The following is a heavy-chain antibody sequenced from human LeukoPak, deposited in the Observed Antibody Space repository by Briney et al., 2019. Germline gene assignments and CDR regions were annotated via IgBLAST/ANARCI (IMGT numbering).Heavy chain of an antibody. V-gene: IGHV3-23*01. Sequence: PGGSLRLSCAASGFTFSSYAMSWVRQAPGKGLEWVSAISGSGGSTYYADSVKGRFTISRDNSKNTLYLQMNSLRAEDTAVYYCAKDKSGAAAPGGWFDPWGQGTLVTVSS. CDR3: AKDKSGAAAPGGWFDP. CDR2: ISGSGGST. J-gene: IGHJ5*02. D-gene: IGHD6-13*01. CDR1: GFTFSSYA.